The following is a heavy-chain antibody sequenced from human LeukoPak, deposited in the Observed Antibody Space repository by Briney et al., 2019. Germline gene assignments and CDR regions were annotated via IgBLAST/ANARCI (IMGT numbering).Heavy chain of an antibody. Sequence: GGSLRLSCAASGFSVSSDYMSWVRQAPGKGLEWVADMSPDGSDKTYVDSVKGRLTTSRDNAKQSLYLQMDSLTAEDTAVYYCVTSWCRQQRDYWGQGTLVTVSS. J-gene: IGHJ4*02. CDR3: VTSWCRQQRDY. CDR2: MSPDGSDK. D-gene: IGHD2-8*01. V-gene: IGHV3-7*01. CDR1: GFSVSSDY.